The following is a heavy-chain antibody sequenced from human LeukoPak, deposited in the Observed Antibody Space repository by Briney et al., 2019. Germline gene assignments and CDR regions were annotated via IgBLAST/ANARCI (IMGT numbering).Heavy chain of an antibody. V-gene: IGHV3-21*01. CDR1: GFTFSSYS. CDR3: ARTTVTTESDAFDI. J-gene: IGHJ3*02. D-gene: IGHD4-17*01. Sequence: GGSLRLSCAASGFTFSSYSMNWVRQAPGKGLEWVSSIISSSSYIYYADSVKGRYTISRDNAKNSLYLQMNSLRAEDTAVYYCARTTVTTESDAFDIWGQGTMVTVSS. CDR2: IISSSSYI.